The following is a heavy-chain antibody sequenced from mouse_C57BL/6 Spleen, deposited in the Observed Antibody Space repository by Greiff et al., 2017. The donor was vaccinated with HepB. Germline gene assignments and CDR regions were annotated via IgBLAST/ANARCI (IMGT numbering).Heavy chain of an antibody. CDR2: IDPSDSYT. Sequence: VQLQQPGAELVMPGASVKLSCKASGYTFTSYWMHWVKQRPGQGLEWIGEIDPSDSYTKYNQKFKGKSTLTVDKSSSTAYMQLSSLTSEDSAVYYCARSPYSNLYFDYWGQGTTLTVSS. CDR3: ARSPYSNLYFDY. D-gene: IGHD2-5*01. J-gene: IGHJ2*01. CDR1: GYTFTSYW. V-gene: IGHV1-69*01.